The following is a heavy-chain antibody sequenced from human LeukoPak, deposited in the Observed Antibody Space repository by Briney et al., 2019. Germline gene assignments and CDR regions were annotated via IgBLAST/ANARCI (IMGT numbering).Heavy chain of an antibody. D-gene: IGHD2-21*01. CDR1: GGSLGRSNTY. V-gene: IGHV4-39*01. Sequence: SDTPSLTCTVSGGSLGRSNTYWGWIRQTPGKGLEWLGTILHSGYTYNNPSLKSRVTMSVDSSKNQFSLSLSSVTAADTAVYFCARHRGGGGYHYMDVWGKGTTVIVSS. J-gene: IGHJ6*03. CDR2: ILHSGYT. CDR3: ARHRGGGGYHYMDV.